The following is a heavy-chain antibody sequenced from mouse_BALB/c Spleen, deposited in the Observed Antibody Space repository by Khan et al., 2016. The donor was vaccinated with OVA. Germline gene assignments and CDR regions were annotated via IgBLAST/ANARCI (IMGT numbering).Heavy chain of an antibody. Sequence: EAELVESGGGLVQPGGSRKLSCAASGFTFSDYGMAWVRQAPGKGPEWVAFISDLAYTIYYGDAVTGRFTISRENAKNTLYLEMSSLRSEDTASYYCARGGGTAPFAYWGLGTLVTVSA. D-gene: IGHD1-2*01. J-gene: IGHJ3*01. V-gene: IGHV5-15*02. CDR2: ISDLAYTI. CDR1: GFTFSDYG. CDR3: ARGGGTAPFAY.